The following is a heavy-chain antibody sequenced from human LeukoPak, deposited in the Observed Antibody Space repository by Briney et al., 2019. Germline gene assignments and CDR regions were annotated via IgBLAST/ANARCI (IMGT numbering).Heavy chain of an antibody. J-gene: IGHJ5*02. D-gene: IGHD3-9*01. CDR1: GFTFSNYA. CDR3: AKWGDFDILTGYYVSDL. V-gene: IGHV3-23*01. Sequence: GASLRLSCVASGFTFSNYAMSWVHQAPGKRLEWVSAVTGRGSSTYYADSVKGRFTISRDNSRNTLFLQMNSLRAEDTAIYYCAKWGDFDILTGYYVSDLWGQGTLVTVSS. CDR2: VTGRGSST.